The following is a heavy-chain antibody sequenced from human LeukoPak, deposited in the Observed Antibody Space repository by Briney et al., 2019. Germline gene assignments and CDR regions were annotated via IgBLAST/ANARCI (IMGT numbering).Heavy chain of an antibody. D-gene: IGHD6-19*01. V-gene: IGHV1-18*01. CDR1: GYTFTSYG. Sequence: ASVKVSCKASGYTFTSYGISWVRQAPGQGLEWMGWISAYNGNTNYAQKLQGRVTMTTDTSTSTAYMELRSLRSEDTAVYYCARGSTNLIAVAAAYYFDYWGQGTLVTVSS. J-gene: IGHJ4*02. CDR2: ISAYNGNT. CDR3: ARGSTNLIAVAAAYYFDY.